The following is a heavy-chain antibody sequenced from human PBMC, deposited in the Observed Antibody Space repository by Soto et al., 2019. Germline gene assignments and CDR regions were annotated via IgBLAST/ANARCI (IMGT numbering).Heavy chain of an antibody. CDR2: MSNSGST. CDR3: ARGGFWSGYYGYYGMEV. Sequence: PSETLSLTCTVSGGSISSYHWSWIRQPPGKGLEWIGYMSNSGSTNYNPSLKNRVTISVDTSKNQFSLKLSSVTAADTAVYYCARGGFWSGYYGYYGMEVWGQGTTVTVSS. V-gene: IGHV4-59*08. J-gene: IGHJ6*02. CDR1: GGSISSYH. D-gene: IGHD3-3*01.